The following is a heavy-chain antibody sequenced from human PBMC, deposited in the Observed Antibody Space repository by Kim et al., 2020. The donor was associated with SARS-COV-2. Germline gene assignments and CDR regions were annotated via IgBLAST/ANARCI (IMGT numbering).Heavy chain of an antibody. V-gene: IGHV3-15*01. J-gene: IGHJ6*02. CDR1: GFTFSNAW. D-gene: IGHD2-15*01. Sequence: GGSLRLSCAASGFTFSNAWMSWVRQAPGKGLEWVGRIKSKTDGGTTDYAAPVKGRFTISRDDSKNTLYLQMNSLKTEDTAVYYCTTDHPSRVVAAGYGMDVWGQGTTVTVSS. CDR2: IKSKTDGGTT. CDR3: TTDHPSRVVAAGYGMDV.